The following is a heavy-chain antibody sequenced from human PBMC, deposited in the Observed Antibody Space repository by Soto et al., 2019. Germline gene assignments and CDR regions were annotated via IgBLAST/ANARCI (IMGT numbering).Heavy chain of an antibody. CDR3: AKGGGEWELYFDY. CDR1: GGSISSGTYY. CDR2: IYYNESP. D-gene: IGHD1-26*01. V-gene: IGHV4-31*02. J-gene: IGHJ4*02. Sequence: LCGGSISSGTYYWSWIRQHPGKGLEWIGYIYYNESPYYNPPLKSRVTISVDTSKNQFSLRLNSVTAADTAVYYCAKGGGEWELYFDYWGQGTLVTVSS.